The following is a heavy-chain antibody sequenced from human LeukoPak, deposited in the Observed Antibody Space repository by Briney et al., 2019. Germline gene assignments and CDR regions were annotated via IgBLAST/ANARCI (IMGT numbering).Heavy chain of an antibody. J-gene: IGHJ6*03. V-gene: IGHV1-69*05. CDR3: ARGGNTVLTMGYMDV. CDR2: IIPIFGTA. CDR1: GGTFSSYA. Sequence: SVKVSCKASGGTFSSYAISWVRQAPGQGLEWMGGIIPIFGTANYAQKFQGRVTITTDESTSTAYMELSSLRSEDTAVYYCARGGNTVLTMGYMDVWGKGTTVTVSS. D-gene: IGHD4-11*01.